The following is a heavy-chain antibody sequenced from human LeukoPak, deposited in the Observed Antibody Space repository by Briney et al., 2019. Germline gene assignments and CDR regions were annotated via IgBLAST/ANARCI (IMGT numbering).Heavy chain of an antibody. CDR3: ARSAYLDSSGYYFDF. D-gene: IGHD3-22*01. CDR1: GFTFDAYA. J-gene: IGHJ4*02. V-gene: IGHV3-23*01. CDR2: LTNTGGTK. Sequence: PGGSLRLSCTASGFTFDAYAMNWVRQAPGKGLEWVSGLTNTGGTKYYAGSVKGRFSISRDNSKITVSLQMNSLSADDTAVYYCARSAYLDSSGYYFDFWGQGTLVTVSS.